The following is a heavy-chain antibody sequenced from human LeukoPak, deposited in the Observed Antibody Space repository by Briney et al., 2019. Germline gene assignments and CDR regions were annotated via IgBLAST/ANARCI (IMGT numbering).Heavy chain of an antibody. J-gene: IGHJ4*02. V-gene: IGHV1-2*02. Sequence: ASVKVSCKASGYTFTSYDINWVRQATGQGLEWMGWINPNSGGTNYAQKFQGRVTMTRDTSISTAYMELSRLRSDDTAVYYCARSAYYYDSSGYLGDDYWGQGTLVTVSS. CDR1: GYTFTSYD. CDR3: ARSAYYYDSSGYLGDDY. D-gene: IGHD3-22*01. CDR2: INPNSGGT.